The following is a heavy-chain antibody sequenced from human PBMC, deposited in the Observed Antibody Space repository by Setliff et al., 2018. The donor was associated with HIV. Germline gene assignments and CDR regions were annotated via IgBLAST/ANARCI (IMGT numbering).Heavy chain of an antibody. CDR2: IYYSGST. J-gene: IGHJ5*02. D-gene: IGHD2-15*01. CDR3: ARGGDIVVVVAATDLNWFDP. Sequence: TSETLSLTCTVSGGSISSSSYYWGWIRQPPGKGLEWIGSIYYSGSTYYNPSLKSRVTISVDTSKNQFSLKLSSVTAADTAVYYCARGGDIVVVVAATDLNWFDPWGQGTLVTVSS. V-gene: IGHV4-39*07. CDR1: GGSISSSSYY.